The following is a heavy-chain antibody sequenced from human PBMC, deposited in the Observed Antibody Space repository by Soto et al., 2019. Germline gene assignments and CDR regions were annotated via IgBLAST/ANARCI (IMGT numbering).Heavy chain of an antibody. J-gene: IGHJ5*02. D-gene: IGHD6-6*01. Sequence: SETLSLTCTVSGGPISSSSYYWGWIRQPPGKGLEWIGSIYYSGSTYYNPSLKSRVTISVDTSKNQFSLKLRSVTAADTAVYYCARRRTSSSSRGFDPWGQGTLVTVSS. CDR1: GGPISSSSYY. CDR2: IYYSGST. V-gene: IGHV4-39*01. CDR3: ARRRTSSSSRGFDP.